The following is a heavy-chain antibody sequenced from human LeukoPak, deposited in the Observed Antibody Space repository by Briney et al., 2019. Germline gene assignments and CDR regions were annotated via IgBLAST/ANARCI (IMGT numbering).Heavy chain of an antibody. CDR1: GFTFSSYA. D-gene: IGHD5-24*01. CDR2: ISYDGSNK. J-gene: IGHJ4*02. V-gene: IGHV3-30-3*01. Sequence: PGGSLRLSCAASGFTFSSYAMHWVRQAPGKGLEWVAVISYDGSNKYYADSVKGRFTISRDNSKNTLYLQMNSLRAEDTAVYYCARERDGYNHDFDYWGQGTLVTVSS. CDR3: ARERDGYNHDFDY.